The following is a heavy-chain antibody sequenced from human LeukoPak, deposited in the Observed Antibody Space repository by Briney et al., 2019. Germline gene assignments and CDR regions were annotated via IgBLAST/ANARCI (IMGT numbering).Heavy chain of an antibody. V-gene: IGHV3-7*01. CDR2: IRQDGSVK. Sequence: GGSLRLSCAASGFTFSSYDIHWVRQAPGKGLEWVANIRQDGSVKYYVDSVKGRFTISRDNAKNSLYLQMNSLRAEDTAVYYCARDQGYCSSTSCYSAVDYWGQGTLVTVSS. CDR3: ARDQGYCSSTSCYSAVDY. J-gene: IGHJ4*02. D-gene: IGHD2-2*01. CDR1: GFTFSSYD.